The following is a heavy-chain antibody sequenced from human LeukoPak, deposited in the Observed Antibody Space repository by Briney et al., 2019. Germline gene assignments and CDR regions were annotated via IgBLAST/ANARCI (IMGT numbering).Heavy chain of an antibody. D-gene: IGHD6-19*01. J-gene: IGHJ5*02. V-gene: IGHV4-34*01. CDR2: INHSGST. CDR1: GGSISIYY. Sequence: SETLSLTCTVSGGSISIYYWSWIRQPRGKGLEWIGEINHSGSTNYNPSLKSRVTISVDTSKNQFSLKLSSVTAADTAVYYCAREYSSGWYSGINWFDPWGQGTLVTVSS. CDR3: AREYSSGWYSGINWFDP.